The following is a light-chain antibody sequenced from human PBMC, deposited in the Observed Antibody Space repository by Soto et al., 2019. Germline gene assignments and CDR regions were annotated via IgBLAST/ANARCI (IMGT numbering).Light chain of an antibody. Sequence: IQLTQSPSPLSASVGDRVTITCRASQGISSYLAWYQQKPGKAPKLLIYAASTLQSGVPSRFSGSGSGTDFTLTISSLQPEDFATYYCQQLNSYPPTFGGGTKVEIK. CDR1: QGISSY. CDR3: QQLNSYPPT. J-gene: IGKJ4*01. CDR2: AAS. V-gene: IGKV1-9*01.